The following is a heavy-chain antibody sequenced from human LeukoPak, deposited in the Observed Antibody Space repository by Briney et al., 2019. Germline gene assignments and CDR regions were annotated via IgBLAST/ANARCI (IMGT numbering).Heavy chain of an antibody. CDR1: GLTFSSFG. J-gene: IGHJ3*02. D-gene: IGHD4-17*01. CDR3: TTDVPFFYGDGAFDT. V-gene: IGHV3-30*03. Sequence: GGSLRLSCAASGLTFSSFGMHWVRQAPGKGLEWVAVISYDGSNEYYADSVKGRFTISRDNSKNTLHLQMNSLKTEDTAVYYCTTDVPFFYGDGAFDTWGQGTMVTVSS. CDR2: ISYDGSNE.